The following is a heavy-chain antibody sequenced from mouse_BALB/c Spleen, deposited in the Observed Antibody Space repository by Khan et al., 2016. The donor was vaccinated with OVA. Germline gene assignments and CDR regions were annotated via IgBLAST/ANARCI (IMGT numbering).Heavy chain of an antibody. J-gene: IGHJ2*01. CDR2: INPHIGET. Sequence: VQLKQSGPELMRPGASVKISCKASGYSFTGYFMNWVMQSHGKSLEWIGRINPHIGETFYNQRFKDKDTLTVDESSSTAHMELRRLASEDSAVYYCTRIYRSDFDYWGQGTTLTVSS. V-gene: IGHV1-20*02. CDR1: GYSFTGYF. CDR3: TRIYRSDFDY. D-gene: IGHD1-1*01.